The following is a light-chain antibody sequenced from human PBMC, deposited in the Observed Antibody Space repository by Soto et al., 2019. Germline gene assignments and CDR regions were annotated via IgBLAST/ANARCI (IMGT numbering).Light chain of an antibody. CDR3: QSYDNTLSSYV. V-gene: IGLV1-40*01. Sequence: QSVLTQPPSVSGAPGQRGTISCTGSRSNIGADYDVHWYQQVPGTAPKLLIYGNNNRPSGVPDRFSGSKSVMSASLAISGLQAEDEADYYCQSYDNTLSSYVFGTGTKVTVL. J-gene: IGLJ1*01. CDR2: GNN. CDR1: RSNIGADYD.